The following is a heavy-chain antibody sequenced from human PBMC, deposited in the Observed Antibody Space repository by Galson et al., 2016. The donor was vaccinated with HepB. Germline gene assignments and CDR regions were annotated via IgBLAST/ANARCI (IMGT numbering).Heavy chain of an antibody. J-gene: IGHJ6*02. V-gene: IGHV3-15*04. CDR2: IEKKTYGGTA. CDR3: SKGQDFYYGMDV. CDR1: GFSLSEAW. Sequence: LRLSCAASGFSLSEAWMSWVRQAPGEGLEWVGRIEKKTYGGTADYAAPVKGRFTISRDDSKNTLFLQMNSLKTDDTAVYYCSKGQDFYYGMDVWGQGTTVTVSS.